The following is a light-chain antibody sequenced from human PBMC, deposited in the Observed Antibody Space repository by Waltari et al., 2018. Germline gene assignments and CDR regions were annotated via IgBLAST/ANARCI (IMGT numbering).Light chain of an antibody. V-gene: IGLV1-44*01. CDR1: SSNIGRNS. Sequence: QSVLTQPPSASGTPGQRVTISCSGTSSNIGRNSVNWYQQLPGMAPKLLIYSSSQRPSGVPDRFSASKSGTSATLAISGPQSEDEADYYCAAWDDSLTLVVFGGGTKLNVL. CDR3: AAWDDSLTLVV. CDR2: SSS. J-gene: IGLJ2*01.